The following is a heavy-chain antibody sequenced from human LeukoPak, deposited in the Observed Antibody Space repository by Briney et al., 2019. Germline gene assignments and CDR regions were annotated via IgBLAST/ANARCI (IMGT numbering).Heavy chain of an antibody. D-gene: IGHD3-10*01. CDR3: ARPSRLNYYGSPLGY. Sequence: GGSLRLSCAASGFTFSSYAMSWVRQAPGKGLEWVSAISGSGGSTYYADSVKGRFTISRDNSKNTLYLQMNSLRAEDTAVYYCARPSRLNYYGSPLGYWGQGTLVTVSS. CDR1: GFTFSSYA. V-gene: IGHV3-23*01. J-gene: IGHJ4*02. CDR2: ISGSGGST.